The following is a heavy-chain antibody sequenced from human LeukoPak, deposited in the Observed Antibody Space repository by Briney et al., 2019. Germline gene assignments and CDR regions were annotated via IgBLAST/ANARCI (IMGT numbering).Heavy chain of an antibody. CDR2: LTSDGAST. J-gene: IGHJ4*02. Sequence: GGSLRLSCAASGFTFSNYDMSWVRLAPGKGPEWVSSLTSDGASTRYADSVKGRFTISRDNSKNTLYLQMNYLRAEDTALYFCAKSLVRWAFDYWGQGSLVTISS. CDR3: AKSLVRWAFDY. D-gene: IGHD4-23*01. V-gene: IGHV3-23*01. CDR1: GFTFSNYD.